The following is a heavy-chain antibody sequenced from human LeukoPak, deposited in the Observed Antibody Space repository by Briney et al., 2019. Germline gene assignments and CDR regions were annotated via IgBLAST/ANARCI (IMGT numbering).Heavy chain of an antibody. D-gene: IGHD6-19*01. Sequence: GGSLRLSCAASGFTFSSYAMSWVRQAPGKGLEWVSAISSSGGSTYYADSVKGRFTISRDNSKNTLYLQMSRLRVEDTAVYYCAKDPYSSGPYNWFDPWGQGTLVTVSS. CDR1: GFTFSSYA. V-gene: IGHV3-23*01. CDR2: ISSSGGST. J-gene: IGHJ5*02. CDR3: AKDPYSSGPYNWFDP.